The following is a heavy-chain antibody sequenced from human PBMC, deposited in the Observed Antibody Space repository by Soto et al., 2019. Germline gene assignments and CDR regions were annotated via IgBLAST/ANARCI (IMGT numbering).Heavy chain of an antibody. Sequence: QVQLVQSGAEVKKPGSSVKVSCKASGGTFSNYAINWVRQAPGQGLEWMGGIIPIFGTGNYAQKFQGRVTITADESTSTADLDRSGLRPEDKAVYYCARPVEMATISRSYLFYWGQGNLVTVSS. V-gene: IGHV1-69*01. CDR3: ARPVEMATISRSYLFY. D-gene: IGHD5-12*01. CDR2: IIPIFGTG. CDR1: GGTFSNYA. J-gene: IGHJ4*02.